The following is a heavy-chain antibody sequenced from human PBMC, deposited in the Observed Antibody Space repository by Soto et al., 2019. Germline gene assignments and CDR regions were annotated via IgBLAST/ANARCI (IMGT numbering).Heavy chain of an antibody. D-gene: IGHD3-22*01. CDR3: ARDLLRPWYYYDSSGYCLDY. J-gene: IGHJ4*01. CDR2: ISAYNGNT. Sequence: ASVKVSCKASGYTFTSYGISWVRQAPGQGLEWMGWISAYNGNTNYAQKLQGRVTMTTDTSTSTAYMELRSLRSDDTDVYYCARDLLRPWYYYDSSGYCLDYWGQ. V-gene: IGHV1-18*01. CDR1: GYTFTSYG.